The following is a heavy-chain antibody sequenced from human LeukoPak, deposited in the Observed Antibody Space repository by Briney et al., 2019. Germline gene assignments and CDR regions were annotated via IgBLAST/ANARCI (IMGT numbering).Heavy chain of an antibody. CDR3: ARGQYYDSSGYYQFDY. CDR2: INHSGST. CDR1: GGSFSGYY. J-gene: IGHJ4*02. D-gene: IGHD3-22*01. V-gene: IGHV4-34*01. Sequence: PSETLSLTCAVYGGSFSGYYWSWIRQPPGKGLERIGEINHSGSTNYNPSLKSRVTISVDTSKNQFSLKLSSVTAADTAVYYCARGQYYDSSGYYQFDYWGQGTLVTVSS.